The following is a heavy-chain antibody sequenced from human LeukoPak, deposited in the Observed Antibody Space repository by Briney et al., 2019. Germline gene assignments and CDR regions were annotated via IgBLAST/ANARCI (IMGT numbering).Heavy chain of an antibody. CDR2: INHVGAT. Sequence: SETLSLTCTLSGDSITSSDHYWVWIRQPPEKGLEWIGEINHVGATNYNPSLKSRVTISVDTSKKQFSLNLTSVTAADTAVYYCARLPYGSGAWLQREGRDVWGKGTTVTISS. V-gene: IGHV4-39*07. J-gene: IGHJ6*04. CDR1: GDSITSSDHY. CDR3: ARLPYGSGAWLQREGRDV. D-gene: IGHD3-10*01.